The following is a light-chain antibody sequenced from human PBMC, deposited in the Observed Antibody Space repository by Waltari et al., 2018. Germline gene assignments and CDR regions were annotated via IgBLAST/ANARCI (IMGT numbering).Light chain of an antibody. J-gene: IGKJ3*01. CDR3: QQRSKWPPGFT. CDR2: DAS. CDR1: QSVNGY. V-gene: IGKV3-11*01. Sequence: EIVLTQSPATLSLSPGERATLSCRASQSVNGYLAWYQQKPGQAPRLLIYDASNRATGIPARFSGSGSGTDFTLTISSLEPEDFAVYYCQQRSKWPPGFTFGPGTKVDIK.